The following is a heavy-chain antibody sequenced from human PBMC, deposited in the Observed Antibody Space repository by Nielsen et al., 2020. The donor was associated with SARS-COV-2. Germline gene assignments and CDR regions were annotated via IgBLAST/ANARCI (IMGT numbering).Heavy chain of an antibody. J-gene: IGHJ6*02. CDR1: GYTFTGSY. CDR3: ARDRGRVAASQGYGMDV. D-gene: IGHD6-6*01. Sequence: ASVKVSCKASGYTFTGSYVHWVRQAPGQGLEWMGRINPNSGATIYAQKFQGRVTMTRDTSISTAYMELSRLRSDDTAVYYCARDRGRVAASQGYGMDVWGQGTTVTVSS. V-gene: IGHV1-2*06. CDR2: INPNSGAT.